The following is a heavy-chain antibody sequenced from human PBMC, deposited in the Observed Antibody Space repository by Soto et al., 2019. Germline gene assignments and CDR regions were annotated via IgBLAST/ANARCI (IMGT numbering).Heavy chain of an antibody. Sequence: QVQLVQSGAEVKKPGASVKVSCKASGYTFTSYYMHWVRQAPGQGLEWMGIINPSGGSTSYAQKFQGRVTMPRDTSTSTVYMELSSLRSEDTAVYYCARDGGYCSSTCCKPYYYYGMDVWGQGTTVTVSS. CDR1: GYTFTSYY. CDR3: ARDGGYCSSTCCKPYYYYGMDV. J-gene: IGHJ6*02. CDR2: INPSGGST. D-gene: IGHD2-2*01. V-gene: IGHV1-46*01.